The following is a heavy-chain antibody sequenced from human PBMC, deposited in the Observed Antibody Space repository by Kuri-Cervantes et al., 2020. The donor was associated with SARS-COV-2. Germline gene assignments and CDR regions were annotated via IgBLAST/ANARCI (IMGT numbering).Heavy chain of an antibody. CDR1: GYTFTSYG. CDR2: ISAYNGNT. Sequence: VSCKASGYTFTSYGISWVRQAPGQALEWMGWISAYNGNTNYAQKLQGRATMTTDTSTSTAYMELRSLRSDDTAVYYCARSLVVPAANWFDPWGQGTLVTVSS. CDR3: ARSLVVPAANWFDP. D-gene: IGHD2-2*01. J-gene: IGHJ5*02. V-gene: IGHV1-18*01.